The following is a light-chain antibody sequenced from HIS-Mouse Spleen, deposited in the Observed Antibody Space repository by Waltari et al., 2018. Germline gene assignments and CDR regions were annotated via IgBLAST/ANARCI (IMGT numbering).Light chain of an antibody. CDR2: EVS. CDR1: SSDVGGYNY. V-gene: IGLV2-14*01. Sequence: SALTQPASVSGSPGQSITISCTGTSSDVGGYNYVSWYQQHPGKATKLMIYEVSNRHSGVSNRFSGSKSGNTASLTISGLQAEDEADYYCCSYTSSSPYVVFGGGTKLTVL. CDR3: CSYTSSSPYVV. J-gene: IGLJ2*01.